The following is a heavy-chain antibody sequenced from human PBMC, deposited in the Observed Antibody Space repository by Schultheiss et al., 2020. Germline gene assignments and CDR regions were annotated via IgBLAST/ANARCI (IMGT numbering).Heavy chain of an antibody. Sequence: SETLSLTCTVSGGSISSYYWSWIRQPPGKGLEWIGEINHSGSTNYNPSLKSRVTISVDTSKNQFSLKLSSVTAADTAVYYCARLRGWELARFDYWGQGTLVTVSS. CDR1: GGSISSYY. D-gene: IGHD1-26*01. CDR2: INHSGST. J-gene: IGHJ4*02. V-gene: IGHV4-34*01. CDR3: ARLRGWELARFDY.